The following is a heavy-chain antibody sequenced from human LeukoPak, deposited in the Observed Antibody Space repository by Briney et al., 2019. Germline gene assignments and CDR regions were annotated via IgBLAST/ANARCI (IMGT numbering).Heavy chain of an antibody. CDR3: ARYGGNAYYYYGMDV. J-gene: IGHJ6*02. V-gene: IGHV4-59*01. D-gene: IGHD4-23*01. CDR2: IYYSGST. CDR1: GGSFSGYY. Sequence: SETLSLTCAVYGGSFSGYYWSWIRQPPGKGLEWIGYIYYSGSTNYNPSLKSRVTISVDTSKNQFSLKLSSVTAADTAVYYCARYGGNAYYYYGMDVWGQGTTVTVSS.